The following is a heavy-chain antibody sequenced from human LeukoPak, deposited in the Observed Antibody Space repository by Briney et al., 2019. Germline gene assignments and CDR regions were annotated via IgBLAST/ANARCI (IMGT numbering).Heavy chain of an antibody. Sequence: GGSLRLSCAASGFTFSSYSMNWVRQAPGQGLEYVSGITIGGDSTFYADSVKGRFTISRDNSKNTLYLQLNGLSAEDTAVYHCVKGGGSGGQGRLDYWGQGSLVTVSS. CDR3: VKGGGSGGQGRLDY. CDR2: ITIGGDST. CDR1: GFTFSSYS. D-gene: IGHD3-10*01. V-gene: IGHV3-23*01. J-gene: IGHJ4*02.